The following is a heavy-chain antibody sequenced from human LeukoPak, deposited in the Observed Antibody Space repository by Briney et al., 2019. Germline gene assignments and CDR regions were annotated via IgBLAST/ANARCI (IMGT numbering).Heavy chain of an antibody. CDR1: GGSISSADLY. Sequence: NPSETLSLTCTVSGGSISSADLYWSWIRQPPGKGLEWIGYIYYRGNTFYNPSLRSRVTILLDTSKSQFSLELSSVTSADTAVYYCAPCIVGAASADYFDFWGQGTLVTVSS. CDR2: IYYRGNT. J-gene: IGHJ4*02. V-gene: IGHV4-30-4*08. D-gene: IGHD1-26*01. CDR3: APCIVGAASADYFDF.